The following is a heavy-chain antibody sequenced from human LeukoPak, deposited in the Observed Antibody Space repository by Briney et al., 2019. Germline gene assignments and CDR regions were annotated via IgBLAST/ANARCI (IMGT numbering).Heavy chain of an antibody. CDR3: ARDQAVASAFDM. D-gene: IGHD6-19*01. Sequence: GGSLRLSCAASEFTFSSYGLHWVRQAPDKGLEWVAVISYDGSNKYYADSVKGRFTISRDNSKNTLFLQMNSLRAEDTAVYYCARDQAVASAFDMWGQGTMVTVSS. CDR2: ISYDGSNK. V-gene: IGHV3-30*04. CDR1: EFTFSSYG. J-gene: IGHJ3*02.